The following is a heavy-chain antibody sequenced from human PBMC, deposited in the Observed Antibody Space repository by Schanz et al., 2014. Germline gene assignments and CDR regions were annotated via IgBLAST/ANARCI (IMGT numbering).Heavy chain of an antibody. J-gene: IGHJ4*02. CDR3: AKSLESCPGGRCSRGYFDY. V-gene: IGHV3-23*01. D-gene: IGHD2-8*02. Sequence: DVQLLESGGGLVQPGGSLRLSCAASGFTFTNYAMSWVRQAPGKGLEWVSLISDSGDTAYYADSVKGRFTISRDNFKGALYLQMSSLRAEDTAVYYCAKSLESCPGGRCSRGYFDYWGQGTRVTVPS. CDR2: ISDSGDTA. CDR1: GFTFTNYA.